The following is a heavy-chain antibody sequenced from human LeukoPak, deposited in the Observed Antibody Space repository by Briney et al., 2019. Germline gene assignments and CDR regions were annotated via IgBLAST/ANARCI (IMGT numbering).Heavy chain of an antibody. CDR2: FSGSGDSA. Sequence: GGSLRLSCGASGFTFSSYAMSGVRQAPGKGLEWVSSFSGSGDSAYDPDSVKGWFTMSRDNSKNTLYLQMNSLRAEDTAVYYCAKNRGGSGYSDSDYWGQGTLVTVSS. V-gene: IGHV3-23*01. D-gene: IGHD2-15*01. CDR1: GFTFSSYA. J-gene: IGHJ4*02. CDR3: AKNRGGSGYSDSDY.